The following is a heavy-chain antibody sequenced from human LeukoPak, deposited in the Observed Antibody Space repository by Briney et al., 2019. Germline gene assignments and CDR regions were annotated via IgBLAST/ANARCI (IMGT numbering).Heavy chain of an antibody. CDR2: IYYRGST. J-gene: IGHJ4*02. V-gene: IGHV4-59*01. D-gene: IGHD4-17*01. CDR3: ARGGDYGDLRYFDY. CDR1: GGSINNYY. Sequence: SETLSLTCTVSGGSINNYYWSWIRQPPGKGLEWIGYIYYRGSTNYYPSLKSRVTFSVDTSKNQFSLKLSSVTAADTAVYYCARGGDYGDLRYFDYWGQGTLVTVSS.